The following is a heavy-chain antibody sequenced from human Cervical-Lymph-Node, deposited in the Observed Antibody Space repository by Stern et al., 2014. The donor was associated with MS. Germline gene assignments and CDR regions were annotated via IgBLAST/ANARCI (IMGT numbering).Heavy chain of an antibody. D-gene: IGHD1-1*01. Sequence: EVQLVESGGDLVQPGGSLRLSCAASGFTFSDHYMDWVRQAPGQGLEWVGRSRNKANSYTTEYAASVRGRFTVSRDGSKDSLYLQMDSLKTEDTAVYYCVRGYNSFDSWGQGTLVTVSS. CDR3: VRGYNSFDS. CDR1: GFTFSDHY. CDR2: SRNKANSYTT. J-gene: IGHJ4*02. V-gene: IGHV3-72*01.